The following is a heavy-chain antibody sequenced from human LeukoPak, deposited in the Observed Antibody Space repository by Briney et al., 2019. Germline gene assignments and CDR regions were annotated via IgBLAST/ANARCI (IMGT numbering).Heavy chain of an antibody. CDR3: ARLRGSGYDRFDY. CDR2: ISPGDSKT. CDR1: GYSFTSYW. J-gene: IGHJ4*02. Sequence: GESLKISCKCSGYSFTSYWIGWVRQMPGKGLEWMGTISPGDSKTIYSPSFQGQVTISADKSISTAYLQWSSLKASGTAMYYCARLRGSGYDRFDYWGQGTLVTVSS. V-gene: IGHV5-51*01. D-gene: IGHD5-12*01.